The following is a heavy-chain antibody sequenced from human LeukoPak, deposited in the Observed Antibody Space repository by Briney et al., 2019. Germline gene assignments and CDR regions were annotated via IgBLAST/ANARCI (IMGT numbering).Heavy chain of an antibody. Sequence: ASVKVSCKASGYTFTSYGISWVRQAPGQGLEWMGWISAYNGNTNYAQKLQGRVTMTTDTSTSTAYMELRSLRSDDTAVYYCARDQVDYYDSSGDYYGLVDWGQGTLVTVSS. CDR2: ISAYNGNT. D-gene: IGHD3-22*01. J-gene: IGHJ4*02. CDR1: GYTFTSYG. CDR3: ARDQVDYYDSSGDYYGLVD. V-gene: IGHV1-18*01.